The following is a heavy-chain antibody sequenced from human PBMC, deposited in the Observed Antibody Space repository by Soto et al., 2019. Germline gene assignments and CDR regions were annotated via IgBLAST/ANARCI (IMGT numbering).Heavy chain of an antibody. CDR2: ISYDGSNK. CDR1: GFTCSSYG. V-gene: IGHV3-30*18. D-gene: IGHD6-19*01. Sequence: QVQLVESGGGVVQPGRSLRLSCAASGFTCSSYGMHWVRQAPGKGLEWVAVISYDGSNKYYADSVKGRCTISRDNSKSTLYLQMNSLRAEDTAVYYCAKAHSSGWYYFDYWGQGTLVTVSS. CDR3: AKAHSSGWYYFDY. J-gene: IGHJ4*02.